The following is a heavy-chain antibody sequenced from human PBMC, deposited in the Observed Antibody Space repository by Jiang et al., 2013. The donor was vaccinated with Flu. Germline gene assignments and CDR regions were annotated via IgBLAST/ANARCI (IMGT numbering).Heavy chain of an antibody. CDR3: ARDTTGIYAFDI. CDR2: IYYSGST. Sequence: GSGLVKPSETLSLTCTVPGGSISSYYWSWIRQPPGKGLEWIGYIYYSGSTNYNPSLKSRVTISVDTSKNQFSLKLSSVTAADTAVYYCARDTTGIYAFDIWGRGTMVTVSS. CDR1: GGSISSYY. V-gene: IGHV4-59*01. J-gene: IGHJ3*02. D-gene: IGHD1-1*01.